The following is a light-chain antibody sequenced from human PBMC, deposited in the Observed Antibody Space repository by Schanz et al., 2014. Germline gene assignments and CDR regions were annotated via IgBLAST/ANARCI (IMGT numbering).Light chain of an antibody. CDR3: QQVNNWPLT. J-gene: IGKJ4*01. V-gene: IGKV3-15*01. Sequence: EIAMTQSPGTLSVSPGERATLSCRASQSVGSDLAWYQQKHGQAPRLLIYAASTRATGIPARFSGSGSGTEFTLTISSLQSEDFAVYYCQQVNNWPLTFGGGTRVEIK. CDR2: AAS. CDR1: QSVGSD.